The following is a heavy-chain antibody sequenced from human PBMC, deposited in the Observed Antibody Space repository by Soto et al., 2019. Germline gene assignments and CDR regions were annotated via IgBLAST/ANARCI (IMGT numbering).Heavy chain of an antibody. J-gene: IGHJ4*02. CDR1: GFTFSDYY. D-gene: IGHD3-9*01. CDR3: ARMYYDILTGYYKSGVSVYYFDY. Sequence: QVQLVESGGGLVKPGGSLRLSCAASGFTFSDYYMSWIRQAPGKGLEWVSYISSSGSTIYYADSVKGRFTISRDNVKNSLYLQMNSLRAEDTAVYYCARMYYDILTGYYKSGVSVYYFDYWGQGTLVTVSS. V-gene: IGHV3-11*01. CDR2: ISSSGSTI.